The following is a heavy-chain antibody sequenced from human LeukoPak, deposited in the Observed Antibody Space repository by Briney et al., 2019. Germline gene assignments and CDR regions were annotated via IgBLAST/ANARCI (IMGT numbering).Heavy chain of an antibody. V-gene: IGHV4-34*01. D-gene: IGHD6-19*01. CDR3: ARGVRIAVAGMNYYYYYGMDV. J-gene: IGHJ6*02. CDR1: GVSFSGYY. Sequence: PSETLSLTCAVYGVSFSGYYWSWIRQPPGKGLEWIGEINHSGSTNYNPSLKSRVTISVDTSKNQFSLKLSSVTAADTAVYYCARGVRIAVAGMNYYYYYGMDVWGQGTTVTVSS. CDR2: INHSGST.